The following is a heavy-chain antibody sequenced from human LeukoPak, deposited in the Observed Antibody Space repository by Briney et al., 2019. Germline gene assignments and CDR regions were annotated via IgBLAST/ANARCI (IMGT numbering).Heavy chain of an antibody. CDR2: IKGDGNT. CDR3: ARAPSEIGGYYLEYFQH. D-gene: IGHD3-22*01. CDR1: GFTFSSYW. Sequence: GGSPRPSCAASGFTFSSYWMHWVRQAPGKGLVWVSRIKGDGNTNYADSVKGRFTISRDNAKNTVSLQMNSLRAEDTGVYYCARAPSEIGGYYLEYFQHWGQGSLATVSS. V-gene: IGHV3-74*01. J-gene: IGHJ1*01.